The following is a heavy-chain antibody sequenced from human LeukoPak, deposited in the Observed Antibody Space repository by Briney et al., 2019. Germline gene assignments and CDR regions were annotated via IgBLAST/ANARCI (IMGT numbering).Heavy chain of an antibody. V-gene: IGHV3-64D*06. CDR3: VKPGRLSSGPDY. Sequence: GGSLRLSCSASGFTFSSYAMHWVRQAPGKGLEYVSAIGNNGGSTYYADSVKGRFIISRDNSRNTLYLQMSSLRVEDTAVYYCVKPGRLSSGPDYWGQGTLVTVSS. CDR2: IGNNGGST. D-gene: IGHD6-19*01. CDR1: GFTFSSYA. J-gene: IGHJ4*02.